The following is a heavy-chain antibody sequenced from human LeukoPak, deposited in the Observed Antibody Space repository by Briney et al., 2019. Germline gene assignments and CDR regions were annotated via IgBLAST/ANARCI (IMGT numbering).Heavy chain of an antibody. D-gene: IGHD1-7*01. CDR3: ARHSLELGDAFDI. Sequence: PVGSLRLSCEASGFTFSSYAMHWVRQAPGKGLEWVAVISSDGSNKYYADSVKGRFTISRDTSRNTLYLQMNSLRAEDTVVYYCARHSLELGDAFDIWGQGTMVTVSS. CDR2: ISSDGSNK. CDR1: GFTFSSYA. V-gene: IGHV3-30*04. J-gene: IGHJ3*02.